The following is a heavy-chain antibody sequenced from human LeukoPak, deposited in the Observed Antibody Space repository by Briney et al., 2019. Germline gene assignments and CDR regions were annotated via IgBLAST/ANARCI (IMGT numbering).Heavy chain of an antibody. V-gene: IGHV4-34*01. CDR2: INHSGST. CDR3: ARAELWFGELPYYFDY. CDR1: GGSFSGYY. Sequence: PSETLSLTCAVYGGSFSGYYWSWIRQPPGKGLEWIGEINHSGSTNYNPSLKSRVTISVDKSKNQFSLKLSSVTAADTAVYYCARAELWFGELPYYFDYWGQGTLVTVSS. D-gene: IGHD3-10*01. J-gene: IGHJ4*02.